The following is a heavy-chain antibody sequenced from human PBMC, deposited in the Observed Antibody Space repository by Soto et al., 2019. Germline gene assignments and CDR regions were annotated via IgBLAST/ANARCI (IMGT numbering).Heavy chain of an antibody. CDR3: ARLAVVVPAAFVPAPSLYYFDY. D-gene: IGHD2-2*01. Sequence: SETLSLTCTVSGGSISSYYWSWIRQPPGKGLEWIGYIYYSGSTNYNPSLKSRVTISVDTSKNQFSLKLSSVTAADTAVYYCARLAVVVPAAFVPAPSLYYFDYWGQGTLVTVSS. J-gene: IGHJ4*02. CDR1: GGSISSYY. CDR2: IYYSGST. V-gene: IGHV4-59*08.